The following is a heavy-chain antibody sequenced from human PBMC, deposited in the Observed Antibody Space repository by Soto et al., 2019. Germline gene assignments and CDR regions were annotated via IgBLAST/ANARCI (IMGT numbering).Heavy chain of an antibody. V-gene: IGHV4-4*02. CDR3: ARARGAIFGVVIRNWFDP. CDR2: IYHNGST. CDR1: GGSITSSNW. Sequence: QVQLQESGPGLAKPSGTLSLTCAVSGGSITSSNWWSWVRQSPRKGLEWVGEIYHNGSTNYNPSLKSRITISVDKSKNQFSLELRSVTAAATAVYYCARARGAIFGVVIRNWFDPWGQGTLVTVSS. D-gene: IGHD3-3*01. J-gene: IGHJ5*02.